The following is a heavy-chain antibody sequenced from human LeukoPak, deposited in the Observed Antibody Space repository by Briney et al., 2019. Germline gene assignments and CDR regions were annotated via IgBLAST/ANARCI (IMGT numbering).Heavy chain of an antibody. J-gene: IGHJ6*03. D-gene: IGHD5-18*01. CDR3: ARVLEDTAMVPYYYYMDV. Sequence: ASVKVSRKASGYTFTGYYMHWVRQAPGQGLEWMGWINPNSGGTNYAQKFQGRVTMTRDTSTSTAYMELSRLRSDDTAVYYCARVLEDTAMVPYYYYMDVWGKGTTVTVSS. CDR2: INPNSGGT. V-gene: IGHV1-2*02. CDR1: GYTFTGYY.